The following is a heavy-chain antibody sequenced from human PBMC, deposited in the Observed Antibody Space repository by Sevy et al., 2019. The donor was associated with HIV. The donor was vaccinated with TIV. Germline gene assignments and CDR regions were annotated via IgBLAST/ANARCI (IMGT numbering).Heavy chain of an antibody. CDR2: IGSSGSPI. CDR1: GFIFNSNE. CDR3: ARVSVDTNFYGMDV. D-gene: IGHD5-18*01. Sequence: GGSLRLSCAASGFIFNSNEMNWVRQAPGKGLEWVSYIGSSGSPIYYADSVKGRFTISRGNAKNSLYLQMNSLRAEDTAVYYCARVSVDTNFYGMDVWGQGTTVTVSS. V-gene: IGHV3-48*03. J-gene: IGHJ6*02.